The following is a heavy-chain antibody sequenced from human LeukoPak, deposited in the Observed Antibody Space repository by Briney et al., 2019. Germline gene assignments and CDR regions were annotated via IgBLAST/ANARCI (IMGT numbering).Heavy chain of an antibody. Sequence: QPGGSPRLSCAASGFTFSSYWMSWVRQAPGKGLEWVANIKQDESEKYYVDSVKGRFTISRDNAKNSLYLQMNNLRVEDTAVYYCARDLYLRLLVPAGDAFDIWGQGTMVTVSS. D-gene: IGHD2-8*02. CDR1: GFTFSSYW. CDR2: IKQDESEK. J-gene: IGHJ3*02. CDR3: ARDLYLRLLVPAGDAFDI. V-gene: IGHV3-7*01.